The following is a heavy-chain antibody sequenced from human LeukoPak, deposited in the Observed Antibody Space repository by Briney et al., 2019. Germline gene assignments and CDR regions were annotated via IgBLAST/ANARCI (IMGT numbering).Heavy chain of an antibody. D-gene: IGHD6-13*01. V-gene: IGHV3-48*03. Sequence: GGSLRLSCAASGFTFSSYEMNWVRQAPGKGLEWVSYISSSGRTMYYADYVKGRFTISRENAKNSLYLQMNSLRAEDTAVYYCARGFAAGSGAFAPWGQGTLVTVSS. CDR1: GFTFSSYE. CDR2: ISSSGRTM. CDR3: ARGFAAGSGAFAP. J-gene: IGHJ5*02.